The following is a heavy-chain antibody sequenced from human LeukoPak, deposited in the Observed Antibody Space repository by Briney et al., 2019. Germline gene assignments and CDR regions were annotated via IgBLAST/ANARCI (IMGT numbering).Heavy chain of an antibody. CDR1: GGSIGSYY. J-gene: IGHJ4*02. D-gene: IGHD2-21*01. V-gene: IGHV4-59*08. CDR3: VRHGGGYSFDY. CDR2: NSNSGST. Sequence: PSETLSLTCTASGGSIGSYYWGWIRQPPGKGFEWIGYNSNSGSTDYNPSLKSRVTISVDTSKNQFSLKLSSLTAADTAMFYCVRHGGGYSFDYWGQGTLVTVSS.